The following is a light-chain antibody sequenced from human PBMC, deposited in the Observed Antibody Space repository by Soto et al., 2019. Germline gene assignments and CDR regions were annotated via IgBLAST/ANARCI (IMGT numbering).Light chain of an antibody. CDR1: SSDVGGYNY. J-gene: IGLJ1*01. CDR2: EVS. CDR3: SSYTSSSTPYV. Sequence: QSALTKPASVSGSPGQSITISCTGTSSDVGGYNYVSWYQQHPGKAPKLMIYEVSNRPSGVSNRFSVSKSGNTASLTISGLQAEDEADYYCSSYTSSSTPYVFGTGTKVTVL. V-gene: IGLV2-14*01.